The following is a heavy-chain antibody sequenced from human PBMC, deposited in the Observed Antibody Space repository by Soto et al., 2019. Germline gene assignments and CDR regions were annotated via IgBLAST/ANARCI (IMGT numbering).Heavy chain of an antibody. CDR2: IYPGDSDT. Sequence: GESLKISCKGSGYSFTSYWIGWVRQMPGKGLEWMGIIYPGDSDTRYSPSFQGQVTISADKSISTAYLQWSSLKASDTAMYYCARYIAAAGRYYYYGMYVWGQGTTVTVSS. CDR3: ARYIAAAGRYYYYGMYV. J-gene: IGHJ6*02. V-gene: IGHV5-51*01. D-gene: IGHD6-13*01. CDR1: GYSFTSYW.